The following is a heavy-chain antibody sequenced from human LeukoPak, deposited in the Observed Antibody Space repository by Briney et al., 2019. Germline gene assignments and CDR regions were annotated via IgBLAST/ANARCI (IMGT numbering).Heavy chain of an antibody. CDR2: IIPIFGTA. CDR3: ARDRGGTSGNWFDP. D-gene: IGHD3-16*01. V-gene: IGHV1-69*01. Sequence: GASVKVSCKASGGTFSSYAISWVRRAPGQGLEWMGGIIPIFGTANCAQKFQGRVTITADESTSTAYMELSSLRSEDTAVYYCARDRGGTSGNWFDPWGQGTLVTVSS. CDR1: GGTFSSYA. J-gene: IGHJ5*02.